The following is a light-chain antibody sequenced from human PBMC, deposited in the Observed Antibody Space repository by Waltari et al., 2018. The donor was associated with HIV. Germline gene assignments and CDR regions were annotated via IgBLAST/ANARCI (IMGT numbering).Light chain of an antibody. CDR2: DNN. Sequence: QSALTQPPSVSGAPGQSVTISCSGSNSNIGAGFDVHRYQQVPGTAPRLLIYDNNNRPSGVPDRFSGCKSGTSASLAINGLQSEDEADYYCQSYDSRLSGSVVFGGGTKVTVL. CDR1: NSNIGAGFD. CDR3: QSYDSRLSGSVV. V-gene: IGLV1-40*01. J-gene: IGLJ2*01.